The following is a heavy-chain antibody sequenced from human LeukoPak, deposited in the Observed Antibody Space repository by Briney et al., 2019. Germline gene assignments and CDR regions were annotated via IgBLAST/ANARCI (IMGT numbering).Heavy chain of an antibody. J-gene: IGHJ4*02. CDR2: IRYDGSNK. CDR1: GFTFSSYG. CDR3: AKGGASVTRYVDY. V-gene: IGHV3-30*02. Sequence: GGSLRLSCAASGFTFSSYGMHWVRQAPGKGLEWVAFIRYDGSNKYYADSVKGRFTISRDNSQNTLYLQMNSLRPEDTAVYYCAKGGASVTRYVDYWGQGTLVTVSS. D-gene: IGHD4-17*01.